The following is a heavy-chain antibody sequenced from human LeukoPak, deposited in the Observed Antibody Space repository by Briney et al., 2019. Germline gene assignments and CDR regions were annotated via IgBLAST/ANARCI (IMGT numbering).Heavy chain of an antibody. CDR2: ISGSGGST. D-gene: IGHD3-22*01. CDR1: GFTFSSYG. CDR3: ATADYYDSSGYRMYDAFDI. J-gene: IGHJ3*02. V-gene: IGHV3-23*01. Sequence: PGGSLRLSCAASGFTFSSYGMSWVRQAPGKGLEWVSAISGSGGSTYYADSVKGRFTISRDNAKNSLYLQMNSLRAEDTAVYYCATADYYDSSGYRMYDAFDIWGQGTMVTVSS.